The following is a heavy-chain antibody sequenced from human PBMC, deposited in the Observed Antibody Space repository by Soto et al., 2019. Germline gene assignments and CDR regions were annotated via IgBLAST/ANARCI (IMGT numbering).Heavy chain of an antibody. D-gene: IGHD5-18*01. Sequence: PSETLSLTCAVYGGSFSGYYWSWIRQPPGKGLEWIGEINHSGSTNYNPSLKSRVTISVDTSKNQFSLKLSSVTAADTAVYYCARSQLWSYYYYYYGMDVRGQGTTVTVSS. CDR3: ARSQLWSYYYYYYGMDV. J-gene: IGHJ6*02. CDR2: INHSGST. CDR1: GGSFSGYY. V-gene: IGHV4-34*01.